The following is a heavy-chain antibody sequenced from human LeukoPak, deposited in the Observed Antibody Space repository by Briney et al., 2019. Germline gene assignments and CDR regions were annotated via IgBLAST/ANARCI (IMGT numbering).Heavy chain of an antibody. J-gene: IGHJ3*01. CDR1: GGSTSGYF. D-gene: IGHD3-10*01. CDR2: INHSGST. V-gene: IGHV4-34*01. CDR3: ARVDGFGESPLDAFDV. Sequence: AETLSLTCDVSGGSTSGYFWSWIRQPPGKGPERIGEINHSGSTKYIPSLKSRLTISVDTSKNQFSLKLTSVTAADTAVYYCARVDGFGESPLDAFDVWGQGTVVTVSS.